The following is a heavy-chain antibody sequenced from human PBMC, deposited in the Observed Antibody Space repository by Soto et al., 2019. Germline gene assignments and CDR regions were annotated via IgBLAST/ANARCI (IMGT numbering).Heavy chain of an antibody. Sequence: QVQLQQWGAEVLKPSETLSLTCVVNGGSFSGYYWSWIRQSPGKGLGWIGEINDSGITDSNPSLESRVTISVDMSKNQFSLNLNSVTAADSAVYHCARGRSSVPDRRGIGYYGLDVWGQGTTVTVSS. CDR3: ARGRSSVPDRRGIGYYGLDV. V-gene: IGHV4-34*01. CDR2: INDSGIT. D-gene: IGHD6-6*01. J-gene: IGHJ6*02. CDR1: GGSFSGYY.